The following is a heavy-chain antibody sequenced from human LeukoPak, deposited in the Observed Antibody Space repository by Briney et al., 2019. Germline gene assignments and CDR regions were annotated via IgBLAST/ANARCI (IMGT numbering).Heavy chain of an antibody. J-gene: IGHJ4*02. D-gene: IGHD4-23*01. CDR2: ISISDSTI. Sequence: GGSLRLSCAASGFTFSSYEMHWVRQAPGKGLEWVSYISISDSTIYYADSVKGRFHISRDNAKNSLYLQMNSLRAEDTAVYYCARDYGGSSPFDYWGQGTLVTVSS. V-gene: IGHV3-48*03. CDR3: ARDYGGSSPFDY. CDR1: GFTFSSYE.